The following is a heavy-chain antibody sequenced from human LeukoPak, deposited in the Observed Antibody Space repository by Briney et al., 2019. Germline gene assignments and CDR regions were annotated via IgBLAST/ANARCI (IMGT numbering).Heavy chain of an antibody. CDR1: GGTFSSYA. D-gene: IGHD3-22*01. Sequence: ASVKVSCKASGGTFSSYAISWVRQAPGQGLEWMGGIIPIFGTANYAQKFQGRVTITTDESTSTAYMELSSLRSEDTAVYYCARPGGPYSSGYYYGAFDIWGQGTMVTVSS. V-gene: IGHV1-69*05. J-gene: IGHJ3*02. CDR3: ARPGGPYSSGYYYGAFDI. CDR2: IIPIFGTA.